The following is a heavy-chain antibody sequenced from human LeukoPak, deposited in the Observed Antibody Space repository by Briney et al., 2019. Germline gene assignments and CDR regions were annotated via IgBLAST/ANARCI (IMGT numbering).Heavy chain of an antibody. Sequence: SETLSLTCTVSGGSISSYYWSWIRQPAGKGLECIGRIYTSGSTDYNPSLKSRVTMSVDTSKNQFSLKLSSVIAADTAVYYCARGFVDSSGYFLGYFDYWGQGTLVTVSS. CDR1: GGSISSYY. CDR2: IYTSGST. J-gene: IGHJ4*02. V-gene: IGHV4-4*07. D-gene: IGHD3-22*01. CDR3: ARGFVDSSGYFLGYFDY.